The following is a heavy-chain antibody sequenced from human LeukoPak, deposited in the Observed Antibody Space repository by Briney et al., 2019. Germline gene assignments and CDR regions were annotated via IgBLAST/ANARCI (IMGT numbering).Heavy chain of an antibody. CDR1: GFTFDDYA. V-gene: IGHV3-9*01. Sequence: GGSLRLSCAASGFTFDDYAMHWVRQAPGKGLEWVSGISWNSGSIGYADSVKGRFTISRDNAKNSLYLQMNSLRAEDTALYYCAKDMARDYYDSSGYHPFDYWGQGTLVTVSS. D-gene: IGHD3-22*01. J-gene: IGHJ4*02. CDR2: ISWNSGSI. CDR3: AKDMARDYYDSSGYHPFDY.